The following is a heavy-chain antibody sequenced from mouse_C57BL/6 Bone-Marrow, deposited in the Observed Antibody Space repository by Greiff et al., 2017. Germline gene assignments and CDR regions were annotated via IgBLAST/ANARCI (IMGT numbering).Heavy chain of an antibody. V-gene: IGHV6-6*01. Sequence: EVMLVESGGGLVQPGGSMKLSCAASGFTFSDAWMDWVRQSPEKGLEWVAEIRNKANNHATYYAESVKGRFTISRDDSTSSVYLQMNSLRAEDTCIYYCTSPIYYDYGWFAYWGQGTLVTVSA. CDR3: TSPIYYDYGWFAY. J-gene: IGHJ3*01. CDR2: IRNKANNHAT. D-gene: IGHD2-4*01. CDR1: GFTFSDAW.